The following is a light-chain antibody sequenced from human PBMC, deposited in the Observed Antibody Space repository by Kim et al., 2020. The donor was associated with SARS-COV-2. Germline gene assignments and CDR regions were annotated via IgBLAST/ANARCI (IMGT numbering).Light chain of an antibody. J-gene: IGLJ1*01. CDR2: DVS. V-gene: IGLV2-14*03. CDR3: SSLTTGAGVV. CDR1: SSDIGNIDS. Sequence: GQSITISCTGTSSDIGNIDSVSWYQQHAGKVPKLIIYDVSDRPSGVSNRFSGSKSGNTASLTISGLQAEDDGDYYCSSLTTGAGVVFGTGTKVTVL.